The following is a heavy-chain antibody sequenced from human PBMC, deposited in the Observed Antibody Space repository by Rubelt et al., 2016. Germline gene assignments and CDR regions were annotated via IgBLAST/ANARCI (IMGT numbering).Heavy chain of an antibody. D-gene: IGHD6-13*01. V-gene: IGHV1-18*01. CDR1: GYTFTSYG. Sequence: QVQLVQSGAEVKKPGASVKVSCKASGYTFTSYGISWERQAPGQGLEWMGWISAYHGNTNYAQKRQGRVTMTTDTSTSTAYMELRSLRSDDTAVYYCASMYSSSWYRGWFDPWGQGTLVTVSS. J-gene: IGHJ5*02. CDR2: ISAYHGNT. CDR3: ASMYSSSWYRGWFDP.